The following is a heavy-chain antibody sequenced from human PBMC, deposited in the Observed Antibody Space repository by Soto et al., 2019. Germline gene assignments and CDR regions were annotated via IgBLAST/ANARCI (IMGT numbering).Heavy chain of an antibody. J-gene: IGHJ6*02. Sequence: ASVKVYCRSSGYSVTAYHIHGVRRSPGGGRAWLGRITPKSGGTSTAQKVQGWVTMTTDTSIITASMELTRLTSDDTAIYYCARGDSTDCSTGVCSFFYNHDMDVWGQGTTVTVSS. CDR2: ITPKSGGT. V-gene: IGHV1-2*04. CDR3: ARGDSTDCSTGVCSFFYNHDMDV. D-gene: IGHD2-8*01. CDR1: GYSVTAYH.